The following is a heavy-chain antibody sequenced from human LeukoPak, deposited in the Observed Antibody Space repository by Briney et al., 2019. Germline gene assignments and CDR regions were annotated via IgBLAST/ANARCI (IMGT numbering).Heavy chain of an antibody. D-gene: IGHD3-3*01. CDR3: ARDSGDKRYDFWTLFGY. CDR2: ISYDGSNK. V-gene: IGHV3-30*01. J-gene: IGHJ4*02. Sequence: GGSLGLSCAASGFTFSSYAMHWVRQAPGKGLEWVAVISYDGSNKYYADSVKGPFTISRENSKNTLYLQRNSLRAEDTAEYYCARDSGDKRYDFWTLFGYWGQGTLVTVSS. CDR1: GFTFSSYA.